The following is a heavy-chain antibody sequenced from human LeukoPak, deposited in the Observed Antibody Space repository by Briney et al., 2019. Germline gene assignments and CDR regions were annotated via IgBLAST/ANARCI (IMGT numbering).Heavy chain of an antibody. Sequence: GGSLRLSCAASGFTFSSYAMRWVRQAPGKGLEWVSAISGSGGSTYYADSVKGRFTISRDNSKNTLYLQMNSLRAEDTAVYYCARALAPIAAAGSNWFDPWGQGTLVTVSS. CDR2: ISGSGGST. D-gene: IGHD6-13*01. CDR3: ARALAPIAAAGSNWFDP. V-gene: IGHV3-23*01. CDR1: GFTFSSYA. J-gene: IGHJ5*02.